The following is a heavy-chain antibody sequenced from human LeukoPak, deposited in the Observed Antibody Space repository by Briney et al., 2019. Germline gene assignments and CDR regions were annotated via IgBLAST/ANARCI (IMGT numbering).Heavy chain of an antibody. CDR3: ARGRSFGELGVY. V-gene: IGHV1-2*02. CDR2: INPNSDVT. D-gene: IGHD3-10*01. Sequence: ASEKVSCKASGYTFIDYYIHWVRQAPGQGLEWMGSINPNSDVTNYAQNFQGRVTMTRDTFIRTAYMELSWLTSDDTAVYYCARGRSFGELGVYWGQGTLLTVSS. J-gene: IGHJ4*02. CDR1: GYTFIDYY.